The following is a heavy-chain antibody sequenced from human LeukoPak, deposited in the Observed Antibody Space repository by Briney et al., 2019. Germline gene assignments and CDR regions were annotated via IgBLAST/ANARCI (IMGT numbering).Heavy chain of an antibody. J-gene: IGHJ4*02. CDR1: GFTFSSYG. CDR2: ISYDGSNK. V-gene: IGHV3-30*18. CDR3: AKDSCSSNSCPIEY. D-gene: IGHD2-2*01. Sequence: PGGSLRLSCAASGFTFSSYGMHWVRQAPGKGLEWVAVISYDGSNKYYADSVKGRFTISRDNPKNTLYLQMNSLRAEDTAVYYCAKDSCSSNSCPIEYWGQGTLVTVSS.